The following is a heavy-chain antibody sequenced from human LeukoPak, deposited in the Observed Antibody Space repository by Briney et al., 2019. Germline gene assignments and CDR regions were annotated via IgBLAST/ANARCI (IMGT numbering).Heavy chain of an antibody. D-gene: IGHD3-10*01. CDR1: GFTFSSYS. V-gene: IGHV3-21*01. CDR3: ANNYGSGTLRVDY. CDR2: ISSDSSYI. Sequence: PGGSLRLSCAASGFTFSSYSMGWVRQAPGKGLEWASSISSDSSYISYADSLKGRFTISRDNAQNSLYLQMNSLTAEDTAVYYCANNYGSGTLRVDYWGQGTLVTVSS. J-gene: IGHJ4*02.